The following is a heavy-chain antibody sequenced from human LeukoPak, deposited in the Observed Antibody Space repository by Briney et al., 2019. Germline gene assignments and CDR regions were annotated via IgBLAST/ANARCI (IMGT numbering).Heavy chain of an antibody. V-gene: IGHV1-18*01. D-gene: IGHD6-13*01. CDR2: ISAYNGNT. CDR1: GYTFTSYG. Sequence: ASVKVSCKASGYTFTSYGISWVRQAPGQGLEWMGWISAYNGNTNYAQKLQGRVTMTTDTSTSTAYMELSSLRSEDTAVYYCARRLGSSWNNWFDPWGQGTLVTVSS. J-gene: IGHJ5*02. CDR3: ARRLGSSWNNWFDP.